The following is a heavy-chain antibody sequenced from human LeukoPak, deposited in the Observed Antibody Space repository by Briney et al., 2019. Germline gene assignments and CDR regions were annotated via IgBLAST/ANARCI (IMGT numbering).Heavy chain of an antibody. Sequence: PGGSLRLSCAASGFTFSSYSMNWVRQAPGKGLEWVSSISSSSSYIYYADSVEGRFTISRDNAKNSLCLQMNSLRAEDTAVYYCARDLNYDSSGYPGNWGQGTLVTVSS. CDR3: ARDLNYDSSGYPGN. CDR2: ISSSSSYI. D-gene: IGHD3-22*01. V-gene: IGHV3-21*01. J-gene: IGHJ4*02. CDR1: GFTFSSYS.